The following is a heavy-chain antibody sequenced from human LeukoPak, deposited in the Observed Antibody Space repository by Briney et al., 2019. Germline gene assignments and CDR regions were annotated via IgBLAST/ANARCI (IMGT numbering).Heavy chain of an antibody. CDR1: GFSFSNAW. Sequence: PGGSLRLSCAASGFSFSNAWMSWVRQAPGKGLEWVSSISSSSSYIYYADSVKGRFTISRDNAKNSLYLQMNSLRAEDTAVYYCARADSYVVVVAATGYFDYWGQGTLVTVSS. D-gene: IGHD2-15*01. CDR3: ARADSYVVVVAATGYFDY. V-gene: IGHV3-21*01. CDR2: ISSSSSYI. J-gene: IGHJ4*02.